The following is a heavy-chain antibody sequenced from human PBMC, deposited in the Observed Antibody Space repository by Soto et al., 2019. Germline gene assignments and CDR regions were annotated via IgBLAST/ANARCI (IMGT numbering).Heavy chain of an antibody. CDR1: GYTFTSYA. J-gene: IGHJ6*03. CDR2: INAGNGNT. Sequence: SVKVSCKASGYTFTSYAMHWVRQAPGQRLEWMGWINAGNGNTKYSQKFQGRVTITRDTSASTAYMELSSLRSEDTAVYYCARGVVPAATFLDYYYYLDGWGKGTTVTVSS. D-gene: IGHD2-2*01. V-gene: IGHV1-3*01. CDR3: ARGVVPAATFLDYYYYLDG.